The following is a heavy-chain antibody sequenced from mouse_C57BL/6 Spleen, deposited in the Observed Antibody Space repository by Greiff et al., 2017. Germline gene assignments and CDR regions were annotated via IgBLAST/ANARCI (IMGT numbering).Heavy chain of an antibody. Sequence: EVNLVESGGGLVQPGGSLKLSCAASGFTFSDYYMYWVRQTPEKRLEWVAYISNGGGSTYYPDTVKGRFTISRDNAKNTLYLQMSRLKSEDTAMYYCARPNWDGAWFAYWGQGTLVTVSA. CDR1: GFTFSDYY. CDR3: ARPNWDGAWFAY. J-gene: IGHJ3*01. V-gene: IGHV5-12*01. CDR2: ISNGGGST. D-gene: IGHD4-1*01.